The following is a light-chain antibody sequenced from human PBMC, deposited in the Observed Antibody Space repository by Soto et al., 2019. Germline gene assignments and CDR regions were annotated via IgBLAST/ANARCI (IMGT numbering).Light chain of an antibody. J-gene: IGLJ1*01. CDR3: CSYAGSSTPLV. V-gene: IGLV2-23*01. CDR2: EGS. CDR1: SSDGGSYNL. Sequence: QSVLTTASSGSGIAGRSISISCTRTSSDGGSYNLVSWYQLHPDKAPKLIIYEGSKRPSGVSNRFSGSKSGNTASLTISGLQAEDEADYYCCSYAGSSTPLVFGTGTKVTV.